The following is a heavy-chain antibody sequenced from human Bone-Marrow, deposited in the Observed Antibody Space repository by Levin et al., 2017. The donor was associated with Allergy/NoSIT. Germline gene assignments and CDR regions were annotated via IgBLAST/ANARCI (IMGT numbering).Heavy chain of an antibody. Sequence: SCAASGFTFSDFGMHWVRQAPGKGLEWVAVISFEGSNQYYVDSVKGRFTISRDNSKNTLYLQMDSLRPEDSAVYYCVKDLEEYNYVYKFDYWGQGTLVSVSS. CDR1: GFTFSDFG. V-gene: IGHV3-30*18. D-gene: IGHD3-16*01. J-gene: IGHJ4*02. CDR3: VKDLEEYNYVYKFDY. CDR2: ISFEGSNQ.